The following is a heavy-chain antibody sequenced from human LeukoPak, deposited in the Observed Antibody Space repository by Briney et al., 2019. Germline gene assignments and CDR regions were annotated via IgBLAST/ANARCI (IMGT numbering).Heavy chain of an antibody. CDR2: ISSSSSYI. V-gene: IGHV3-21*04. CDR1: GFTFSSYS. J-gene: IGHJ4*02. Sequence: GGSLRLSCAASGFTFSSYSMNWVRQAPGKGLEWVSSISSSSSYIYYADSVMGRFTISRDNAKNSLYLQMNSLRAEDTAVYYCARDDLATVQGDYFDYWGQGTLVTVSS. CDR3: ARDDLATVQGDYFDY. D-gene: IGHD4-17*01.